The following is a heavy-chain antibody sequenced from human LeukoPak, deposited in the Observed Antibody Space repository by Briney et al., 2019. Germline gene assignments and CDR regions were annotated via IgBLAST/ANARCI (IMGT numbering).Heavy chain of an antibody. Sequence: SQTLSLSSALSGDSASSDSATWDWIRQCPSRGLEWLGRTYYRSKWYNDYAVSAKSRITINPDTSKSQFSLRLDSVTPEDSAMYYCVRGAVPGFDYWGQGSLVTVSS. CDR3: VRGAVPGFDY. D-gene: IGHD6-19*01. CDR2: TYYRSKWYN. J-gene: IGHJ4*02. CDR1: GDSASSDSAT. V-gene: IGHV6-1*01.